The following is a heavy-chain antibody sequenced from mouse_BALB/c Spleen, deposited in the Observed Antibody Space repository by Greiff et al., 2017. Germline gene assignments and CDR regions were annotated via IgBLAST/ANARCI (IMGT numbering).Heavy chain of an antibody. Sequence: QVQLQQSGPELVKPGASVKMSCKASGYTFTSYYIHWVKQRPGQGLEWIGWIYPGDGSTKYNEKFKGKTTLTADKSSSTAYMLLSSLTSEDSAIYFCARFYDGYSAWFAYWGQGTLVTVSA. CDR3: ARFYDGYSAWFAY. V-gene: IGHV1S56*01. D-gene: IGHD2-3*01. J-gene: IGHJ3*01. CDR1: GYTFTSYY. CDR2: IYPGDGST.